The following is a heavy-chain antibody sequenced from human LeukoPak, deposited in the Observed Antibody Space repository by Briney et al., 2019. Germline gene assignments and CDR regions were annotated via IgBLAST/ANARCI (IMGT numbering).Heavy chain of an antibody. CDR2: ITGSAGRT. Sequence: GGSLRLSCAASGFPFSSYAMRWVRQAPGKGLEWVSGITGSAGRTNYAGSVKGRFTISRDNSKNTLYLQMNSLRAEDTAIYYCAKDRYCSGDTCSGSLDYWGQGTLVTVSS. CDR1: GFPFSSYA. J-gene: IGHJ4*02. CDR3: AKDRYCSGDTCSGSLDY. V-gene: IGHV3-23*01. D-gene: IGHD2-15*01.